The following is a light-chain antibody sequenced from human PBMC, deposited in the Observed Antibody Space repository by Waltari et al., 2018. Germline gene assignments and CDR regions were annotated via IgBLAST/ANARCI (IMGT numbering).Light chain of an antibody. CDR2: GAS. V-gene: IGKV3-15*01. J-gene: IGKJ2*01. CDR1: QSVSSN. Sequence: EIVMTQSPATLSVSPGERATPPCRASQSVSSNLAWYQQKPGQAPRLLIYGASTRATGIPARFSGSESGTEFTLTISSMQSEDFAVYYCQQYNNWPPYTFGQGTKLEIK. CDR3: QQYNNWPPYT.